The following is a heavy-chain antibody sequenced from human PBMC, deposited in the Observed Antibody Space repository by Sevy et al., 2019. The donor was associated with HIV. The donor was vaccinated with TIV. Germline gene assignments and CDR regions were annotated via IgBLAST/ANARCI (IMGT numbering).Heavy chain of an antibody. CDR1: GGTFSSYA. CDR2: IIPILVIA. V-gene: IGHV1-69*04. Sequence: ASVKVSCKASGGTFSSYAISWVRQAPGQGLEWMGRIIPILVIANYAQKFQGRVTITADKSTSTAYMELSSLRSEDTAVYYCARDREGTGSSTYYYYGMDVWGQGTTVTVSS. D-gene: IGHD6-6*01. CDR3: ARDREGTGSSTYYYYGMDV. J-gene: IGHJ6*02.